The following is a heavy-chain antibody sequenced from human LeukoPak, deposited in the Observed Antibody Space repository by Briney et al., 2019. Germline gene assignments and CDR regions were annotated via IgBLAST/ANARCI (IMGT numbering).Heavy chain of an antibody. CDR3: ATGGRYYYDQ. D-gene: IGHD3-22*01. Sequence: GGSLRLSCAASGFNFRSQGMHWVRQAPGKGLEWVAVAYDDASNQYYADSVKGRFTVSKDNSKNTLYIQMNSLRAEDTAVYYCATGGRYYYDQWGRGTPVTVSS. CDR1: GFNFRSQG. J-gene: IGHJ4*02. V-gene: IGHV3-33*01. CDR2: AYDDASNQ.